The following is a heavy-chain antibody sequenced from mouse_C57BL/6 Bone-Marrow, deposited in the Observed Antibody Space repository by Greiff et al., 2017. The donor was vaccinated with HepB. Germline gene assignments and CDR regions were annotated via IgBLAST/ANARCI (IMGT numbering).Heavy chain of an antibody. CDR1: GFTFSSYG. Sequence: EVQGVESGGDLVKPGGSLKLSCAASGFTFSSYGMSWVRQTPDKRLEWVATISSGGSYTYYPDSVKGRFTISRDNAKNTLYLQMSSLKSEDTAMYYCARQGSSGYDDYWGQGTTLTVSS. J-gene: IGHJ2*01. CDR2: ISSGGSYT. CDR3: ARQGSSGYDDY. D-gene: IGHD3-2*02. V-gene: IGHV5-6*01.